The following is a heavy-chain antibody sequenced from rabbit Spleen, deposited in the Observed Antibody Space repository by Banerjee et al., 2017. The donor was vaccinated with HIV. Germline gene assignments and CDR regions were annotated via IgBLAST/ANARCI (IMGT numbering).Heavy chain of an antibody. D-gene: IGHD5-1*01. Sequence: QSLEESGGDLVKPGASLTLTCTASGFTLSTYWMCWVRQAPGKGLEWIACIYVGSGGGTKYASWAKGRFTISKTSSTTVTLQMASLTVADTATYFCARAGEGGDGYLNLWGQGTLVTVS. CDR1: GFTLSTYW. CDR3: ARAGEGGDGYLNL. CDR2: IYVGSGGGT. V-gene: IGHV1S40*01. J-gene: IGHJ4*01.